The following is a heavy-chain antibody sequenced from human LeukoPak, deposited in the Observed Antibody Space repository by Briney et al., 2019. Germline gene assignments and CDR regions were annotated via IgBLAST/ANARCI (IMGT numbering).Heavy chain of an antibody. J-gene: IGHJ4*02. CDR3: ARVSYRYSKPDY. Sequence: PGGSLRLSCAASGFTFSSYSMHWVRQAPGKGLEWVSSISSSSSYIYYADSVKGRFTISRDNAKNSLYLQMNSLRAEDTAVYYCARVSYRYSKPDYWGQGTLVTVSS. CDR2: ISSSSSYI. V-gene: IGHV3-21*01. D-gene: IGHD6-13*01. CDR1: GFTFSSYS.